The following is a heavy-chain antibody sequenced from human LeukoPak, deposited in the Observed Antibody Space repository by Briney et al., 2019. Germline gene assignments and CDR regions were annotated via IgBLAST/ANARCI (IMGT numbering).Heavy chain of an antibody. CDR1: GFTFGDYA. CDR3: TRGQGSTSYNVNYYYYMDV. J-gene: IGHJ6*03. D-gene: IGHD2-2*01. CDR2: IRSKAYGGTT. Sequence: GGSLRLSCTASGFTFGDYAMSWVRQAPGKGLEWVGFIRSKAYGGTTEYAASVKGRFAISRDDSKSIAYLQMNSLKTEDTAVYYCTRGQGSTSYNVNYYYYMDVWGKGTTVTVSS. V-gene: IGHV3-49*04.